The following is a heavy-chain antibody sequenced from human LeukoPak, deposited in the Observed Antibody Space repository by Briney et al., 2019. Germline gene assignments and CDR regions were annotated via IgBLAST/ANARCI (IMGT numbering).Heavy chain of an antibody. Sequence: SETLSLTCTVSGGSISSYYWSWIRQPPGKGLEWIGYIYYSGSTNHNPSLKSRVTISVDTSKKQFSLKVSSVTAADTAVYYCARTDNSGYYYPLDYWGQGTLVTVSS. D-gene: IGHD3-22*01. CDR3: ARTDNSGYYYPLDY. J-gene: IGHJ4*02. CDR2: IYYSGST. V-gene: IGHV4-59*01. CDR1: GGSISSYY.